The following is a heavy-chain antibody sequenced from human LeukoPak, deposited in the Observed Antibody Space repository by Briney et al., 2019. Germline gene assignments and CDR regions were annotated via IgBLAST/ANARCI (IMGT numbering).Heavy chain of an antibody. V-gene: IGHV3-21*01. CDR3: ARIDGAAEGNFDY. Sequence: GGSLRLSCAASGFTFSSYSMNWVRQAPGKGLEWVSFISSSSSYIYYADSVKGRFTISRDNAKNSLYLQMNSLRAEDTAVYYCARIDGAAEGNFDYWGQGTLVTVSS. CDR1: GFTFSSYS. CDR2: ISSSSSYI. D-gene: IGHD6-13*01. J-gene: IGHJ4*02.